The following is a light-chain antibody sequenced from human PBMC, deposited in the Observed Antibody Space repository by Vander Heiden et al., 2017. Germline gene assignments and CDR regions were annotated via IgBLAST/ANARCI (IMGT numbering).Light chain of an antibody. J-gene: IGLJ6*01. CDR2: DNN. V-gene: IGLV1-51*01. CDR1: SSNIGNNY. CDR3: GTWESSLSAGDV. Sequence: QSVLTQPPSVSAAPGQKAAISCSGNSSNIGNNYVSWYQQLPGTAPKLLIYDNNKRPSGIPDRFSGSKSGTSATLGITGLQTGDEADYCCGTWESSLSAGDVLGSGTKVNGL.